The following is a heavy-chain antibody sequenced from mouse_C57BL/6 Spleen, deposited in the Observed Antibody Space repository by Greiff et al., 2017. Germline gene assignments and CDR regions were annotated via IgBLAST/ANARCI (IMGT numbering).Heavy chain of an antibody. CDR2: IDPSDSYT. CDR1: GYTFTSYW. D-gene: IGHD1-1*01. CDR3: ARWNTTVVEVDYFDY. Sequence: QVQLKQPGAELVKPGASVKLSCKASGYTFTSYWMQWVKQRPGQGLEWIGEIDPSDSYTNYNQKFKGKATLTVDTSSSTAYMQLSSLTSEDSAVYYCARWNTTVVEVDYFDYWGQGTTLTVSS. J-gene: IGHJ2*01. V-gene: IGHV1-50*01.